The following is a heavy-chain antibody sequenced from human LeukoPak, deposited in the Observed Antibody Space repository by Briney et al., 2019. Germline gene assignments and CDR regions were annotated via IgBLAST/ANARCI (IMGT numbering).Heavy chain of an antibody. CDR2: INPNSGGT. Sequence: GASVKVSCKASGYTFTGYYMHWVRQAPGQGLEWMGWINPNSGGTNYAQKFQGRVTMTRDTSISTAYMELSRLRSDDTAVYYCANLGYCSSTSCWTSDAFDIWGQGTMVTVSS. V-gene: IGHV1-2*02. J-gene: IGHJ3*02. D-gene: IGHD2-2*01. CDR1: GYTFTGYY. CDR3: ANLGYCSSTSCWTSDAFDI.